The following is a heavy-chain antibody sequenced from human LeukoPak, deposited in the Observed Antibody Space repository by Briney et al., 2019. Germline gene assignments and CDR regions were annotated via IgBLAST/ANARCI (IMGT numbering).Heavy chain of an antibody. CDR3: AKGEFAWELFMVFDH. CDR2: ISYDGGNK. J-gene: IGHJ5*02. V-gene: IGHV3-30*18. CDR1: RFTFSIYS. D-gene: IGHD1-26*01. Sequence: GGALRLSCAASRFTFSIYSKQGVREAPGRGLECVAVISYDGGNKYYADSLRGRFTISRDNSKNTLYLQKNRMRAENAAVYCCAKGEFAWELFMVFDHWGQGTLVTVSS.